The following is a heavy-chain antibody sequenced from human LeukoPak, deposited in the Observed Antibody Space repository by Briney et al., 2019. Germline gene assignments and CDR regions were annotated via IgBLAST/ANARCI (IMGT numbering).Heavy chain of an antibody. Sequence: PSETLSLTCTVSGGSISSSSYYWGWIRQPPGKGLEWIGYIYYTGSTNYNPSLRSRVTMSVDTSRNQFSLKLSSVTAADTAVYYCARDRIEMATMSYYYYGMDVWGQGTTVTVSS. J-gene: IGHJ6*02. D-gene: IGHD5-24*01. CDR2: IYYTGST. V-gene: IGHV4-61*01. CDR1: GGSISSSSYY. CDR3: ARDRIEMATMSYYYYGMDV.